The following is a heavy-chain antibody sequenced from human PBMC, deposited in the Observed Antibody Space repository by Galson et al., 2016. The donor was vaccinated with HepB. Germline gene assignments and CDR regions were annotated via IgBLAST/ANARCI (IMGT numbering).Heavy chain of an antibody. CDR1: GYTFTGYY. J-gene: IGHJ4*02. CDR3: ARVELPPTVYSYGGGAGF. CDR2: INPNSGVT. Sequence: SVKVSCKASGYTFTGYYMHWVRQAPGQGLEWMGWINPNSGVTNYAQNFQGRVTMTRDTSINTAYMELTGLRSDDTAVYYCARVELPPTVYSYGGGAGFWGQGTLVIVSS. D-gene: IGHD5-18*01. V-gene: IGHV1-2*02.